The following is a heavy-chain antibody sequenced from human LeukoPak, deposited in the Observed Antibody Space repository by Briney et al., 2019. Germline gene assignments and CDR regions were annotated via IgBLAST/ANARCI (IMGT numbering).Heavy chain of an antibody. Sequence: SVKVSCKASGGTFGSYAINWVRQAPGQGLDWMGGFLPIFGTPNYAQKFQGRVTISADESTRTAYMELSSLRSEDTAVYYCVGGVDSAVVQGDDHYCYMDVWGKGTTVTVSS. CDR1: GGTFGSYA. CDR3: VGGVDSAVVQGDDHYCYMDV. J-gene: IGHJ6*03. D-gene: IGHD5-18*01. V-gene: IGHV1-69*01. CDR2: FLPIFGTP.